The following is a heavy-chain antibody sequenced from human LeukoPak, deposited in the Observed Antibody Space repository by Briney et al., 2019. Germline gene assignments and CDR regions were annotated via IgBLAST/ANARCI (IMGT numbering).Heavy chain of an antibody. CDR2: ITAYNGNR. V-gene: IGHV1-18*01. CDR1: GYTFSNYG. CDR3: ARDNDKVVDH. D-gene: IGHD1-1*01. Sequence: ASVKVSCKASGYTFSNYGISWVRQAPGQGLEWMGWITAYNGNRLYAQRFQGRITLTTDTSTSTSYMELRSLEYDDTAIYYCARDNDKVVDHWGQGTLVTASS. J-gene: IGHJ4*01.